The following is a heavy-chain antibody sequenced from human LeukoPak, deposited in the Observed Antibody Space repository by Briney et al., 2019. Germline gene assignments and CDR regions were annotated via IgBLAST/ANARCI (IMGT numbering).Heavy chain of an antibody. CDR1: GFTFSSSW. CDR2: IKQDGSEK. V-gene: IGHV3-7*01. J-gene: IGHJ4*02. CDR3: ASLDY. Sequence: GGSLRLSCAASGFTFSSSWMNWVRQAPGKGLEWVANIKQDGSEKYYVDSVKGRFTISRDNAKNSLYLQMNTLRAEDTAVYYCASLDYWGQGALVTVSS.